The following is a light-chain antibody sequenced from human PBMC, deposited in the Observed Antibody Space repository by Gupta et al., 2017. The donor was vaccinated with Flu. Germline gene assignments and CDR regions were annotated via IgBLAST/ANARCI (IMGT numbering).Light chain of an antibody. CDR1: QRISTY. CDR3: QQTYTAPLT. CDR2: AAS. Sequence: GDRVTLTCRASQRISTYLNWYQQKPGQAPKVLIYAASSLQSGVPTRFSGSGSGTDFSLTISSLQPEDFATYYCQQTYTAPLTFGGGTKVQI. J-gene: IGKJ4*01. V-gene: IGKV1-39*01.